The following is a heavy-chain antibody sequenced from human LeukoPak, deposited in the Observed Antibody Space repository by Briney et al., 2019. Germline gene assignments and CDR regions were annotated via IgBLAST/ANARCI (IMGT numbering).Heavy chain of an antibody. V-gene: IGHV1-24*01. CDR2: FDPEDGET. CDR1: GYTLTELS. D-gene: IGHD4-17*01. Sequence: GASVKVSCKVSGYTLTELSMHWVRQAPGKGLEWMGGFDPEDGETIYAQKFQGRVTMTEDTSTDTAYMELSSLRSEDTAVYYCATVLGYGDHGWFDPWGQGTLVTVSS. J-gene: IGHJ5*02. CDR3: ATVLGYGDHGWFDP.